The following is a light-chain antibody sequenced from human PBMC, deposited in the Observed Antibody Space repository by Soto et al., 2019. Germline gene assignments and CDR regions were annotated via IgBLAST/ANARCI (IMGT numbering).Light chain of an antibody. CDR2: GVS. Sequence: QSALTQPASVSGSPGQSITISCTGTISDFVVYNYVSWYQQHPGKAPKLLIYGVSNRPSGVSNRFSGSKSGNPASLTISGLQADDEADYYCSSHTISSALQVFGTGTKVTVL. J-gene: IGLJ1*01. V-gene: IGLV2-14*01. CDR3: SSHTISSALQV. CDR1: ISDFVVYNY.